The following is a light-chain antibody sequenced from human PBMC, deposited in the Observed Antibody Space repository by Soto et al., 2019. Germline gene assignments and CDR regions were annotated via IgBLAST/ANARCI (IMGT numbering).Light chain of an antibody. J-gene: IGKJ2*01. Sequence: EMGMTQSPATLSASPGERVTLSCRASQSVNNKLAWYQQKPGQAPRLVIYGASTRATDIPARFSGSGSGTEFTLTISSPQSEDFAVYSCQQDNVWPYTFGQGTKLEIK. CDR3: QQDNVWPYT. CDR1: QSVNNK. V-gene: IGKV3-15*01. CDR2: GAS.